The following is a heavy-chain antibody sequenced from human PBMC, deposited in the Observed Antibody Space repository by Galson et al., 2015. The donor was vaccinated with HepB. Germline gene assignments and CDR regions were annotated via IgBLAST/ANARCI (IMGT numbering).Heavy chain of an antibody. J-gene: IGHJ4*02. Sequence: SVKVSCKASGGTFSSYTISWVRQAPGQGLEWMGRIIPILGIANYAQKFQGRVTITADKSTSTAYMELSSLRSEDTAVYYCARDAGYSSGWYNYWGQGTLVTVSS. CDR3: ARDAGYSSGWYNY. D-gene: IGHD6-19*01. V-gene: IGHV1-69*04. CDR2: IIPILGIA. CDR1: GGTFSSYT.